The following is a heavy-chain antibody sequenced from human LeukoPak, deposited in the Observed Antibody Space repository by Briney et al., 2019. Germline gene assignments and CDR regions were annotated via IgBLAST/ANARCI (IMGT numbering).Heavy chain of an antibody. D-gene: IGHD3-22*01. V-gene: IGHV1-2*02. Sequence: ASVTVSCKASGYTFTGYYMHWVRQAPGQGLEWMGWINPNSGGANYAQKFQGRVTMTRDTSISTAYMELSRLRDDDMAVYYCARDYYGGAATNWFDPWGQGTLVTVSS. CDR2: INPNSGGA. CDR3: ARDYYGGAATNWFDP. J-gene: IGHJ5*02. CDR1: GYTFTGYY.